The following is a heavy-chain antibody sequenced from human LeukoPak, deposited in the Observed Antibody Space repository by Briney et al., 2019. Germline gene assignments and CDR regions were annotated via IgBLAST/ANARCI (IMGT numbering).Heavy chain of an antibody. D-gene: IGHD2-2*01. CDR3: ARTEGYQLLWFGFDP. CDR1: GGSIHSYY. J-gene: IGHJ5*02. Sequence: PSETLSLTCTISGGSIHSYYWSWIRQPPGKGLEWIGYIYHSGSTYYNPSLKSRVTISVDRSKNQFSLQLNSVTPEDTAVYYCARTEGYQLLWFGFDPWGQGTLVTVSS. CDR2: IYHSGST. V-gene: IGHV4-59*04.